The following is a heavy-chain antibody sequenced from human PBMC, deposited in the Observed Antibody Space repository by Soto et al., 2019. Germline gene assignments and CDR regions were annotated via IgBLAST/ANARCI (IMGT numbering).Heavy chain of an antibody. V-gene: IGHV4-59*01. D-gene: IGHD2-21*02. CDR3: ASTKLAYCGGDCSNFDY. Sequence: SETLSLTCTVSGGSISSYYWSWIRQPPGKGLEWIGYIYYSGSTNYNPSLKSRVTISVDTSKNQFSLKLSSVTAADTAVYYCASTKLAYCGGDCSNFDYWGQGTLVTVSS. CDR1: GGSISSYY. CDR2: IYYSGST. J-gene: IGHJ4*02.